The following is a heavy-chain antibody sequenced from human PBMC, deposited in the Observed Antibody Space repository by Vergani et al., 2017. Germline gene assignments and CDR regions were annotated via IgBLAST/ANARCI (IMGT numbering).Heavy chain of an antibody. CDR1: GYTFTSYG. CDR3: ARDRTTMAYYYYYYMDV. Sequence: QVQLVQSGAEVKKPGASVKVSCKASGYTFTSYGISWVRQAPGQGLEWMGWISAYNGNTNYAQKLQGRVTMTTDTSTSTAYMELRSLRSDDTAGYYCARDRTTMAYYYYYYMDVWGKGTTVTVSS. V-gene: IGHV1-18*01. D-gene: IGHD4-11*01. J-gene: IGHJ6*03. CDR2: ISAYNGNT.